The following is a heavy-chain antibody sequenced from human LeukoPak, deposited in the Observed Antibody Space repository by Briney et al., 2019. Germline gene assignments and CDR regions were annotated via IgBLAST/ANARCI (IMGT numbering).Heavy chain of an antibody. CDR2: INPNSGDT. CDR1: GYTFTGYY. D-gene: IGHD3-22*01. CDR3: ARGDSSPYYYFDY. J-gene: IGHJ4*02. Sequence: LGASVKVSCKASGYTFTGYYLHWVRQAPGQGLECMGWINPNSGDTNYAQKFQGRVTMTRDTSISTAYMELSRLRSDDTAVFYCARGDSSPYYYFDYWGQGTLVTVSS. V-gene: IGHV1-2*03.